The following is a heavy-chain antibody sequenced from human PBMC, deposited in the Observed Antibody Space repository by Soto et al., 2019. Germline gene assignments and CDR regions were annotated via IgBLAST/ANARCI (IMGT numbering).Heavy chain of an antibody. Sequence: QEQLVESGGGVVQPGRSLRLSCAASRFAFSSYGMHWVRQAPGKGLEWVAVISYDGGYENYADSVKGLFTVSRDNSSNTLWLQMNSLRTEARAVYYCAKGTTVTPWRYLDLWGQVTLVTVS. CDR1: RFAFSSYG. V-gene: IGHV3-30*18. J-gene: IGHJ2*01. D-gene: IGHD4-17*01. CDR2: ISYDGGYE. CDR3: AKGTTVTPWRYLDL.